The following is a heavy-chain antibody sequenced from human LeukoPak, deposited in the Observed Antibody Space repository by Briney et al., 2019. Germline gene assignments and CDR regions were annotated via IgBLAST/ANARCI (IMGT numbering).Heavy chain of an antibody. D-gene: IGHD4-23*01. CDR3: ARGTIGGNPASAY. CDR2: IGTDGYS. CDR1: GFTYSTYE. J-gene: IGHJ4*02. Sequence: GASLRLSCAASGFTYSTYEMNWVRQAPGKGLEWVSSIGTDGYSYSAVSVKGRFTISRDNAKSTLYLQMDSLTVEDTALYYCARGTIGGNPASAYWGQGTLVTVSS. V-gene: IGHV3-21*06.